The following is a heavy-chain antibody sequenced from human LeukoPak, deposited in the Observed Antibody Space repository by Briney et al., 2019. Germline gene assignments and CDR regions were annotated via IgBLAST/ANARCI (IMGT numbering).Heavy chain of an antibody. CDR3: ARARYYGSGSFTWFDP. D-gene: IGHD3-10*01. Sequence: SETLSLTCTVSGDSISSRSYYWAWIRQPPGKGLEWIGAVYYSGSTYYNPSLKSRLTISLDTSKHQFSLKLTSVTAADTAVYYCARARYYGSGSFTWFDPWGQGTLVTVSS. CDR2: VYYSGST. CDR1: GDSISSRSYY. V-gene: IGHV4-39*07. J-gene: IGHJ5*02.